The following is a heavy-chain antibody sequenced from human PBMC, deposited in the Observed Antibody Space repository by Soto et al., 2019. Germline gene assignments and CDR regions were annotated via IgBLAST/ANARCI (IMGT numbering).Heavy chain of an antibody. CDR2: IYYSGST. CDR1: GGSISSGDW. CDR3: ARRDCDSIFGSLHY. V-gene: IGHV4-4*02. J-gene: IGHJ4*02. Sequence: QVQLQESGPGLVKPSGTLSLTCAVSGGSISSGDWCWSWVRQSPGKGLEWIGEIYYSGSTTYNPYLRRRVSISEVKSENHFSLRLSSGTAADTAVDYCARRDCDSIFGSLHYWGQGTLVTVSS. D-gene: IGHD2-21*01.